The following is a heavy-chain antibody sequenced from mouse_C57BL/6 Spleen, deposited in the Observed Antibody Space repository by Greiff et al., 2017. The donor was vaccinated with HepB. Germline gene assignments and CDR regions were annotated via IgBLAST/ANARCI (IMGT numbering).Heavy chain of an antibody. D-gene: IGHD1-1*01. CDR3: ARRYYGSSYFDY. CDR2: IDPSDSYT. CDR1: GYTFTSYW. V-gene: IGHV1-69*01. J-gene: IGHJ2*01. Sequence: QVQLQQPGAELVMPGASVKLSCKASGYTFTSYWMHWVKQRPGQGLEWIGEIDPSDSYTNYNQKFKGKSTLTVDKSSSTTYMQLSSLTSEDSAVYYCARRYYGSSYFDYWGQGTTVTVSS.